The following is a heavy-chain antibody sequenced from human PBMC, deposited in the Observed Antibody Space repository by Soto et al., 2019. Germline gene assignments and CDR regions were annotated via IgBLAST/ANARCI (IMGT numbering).Heavy chain of an antibody. V-gene: IGHV3-30*19. CDR2: ISYDGSNK. D-gene: IGHD1-26*01. CDR3: ARDLAMVGATFVGY. CDR1: GFTFSSYG. J-gene: IGHJ4*02. Sequence: GGSLRLSCAASGFTFSSYGMHWVRQAPGKGLEWVAVISYDGSNKYYADTVKGRFTISRDNSKNTLYLQMNSLRAEDTAVYYCARDLAMVGATFVGYWGQGTLVTAPQ.